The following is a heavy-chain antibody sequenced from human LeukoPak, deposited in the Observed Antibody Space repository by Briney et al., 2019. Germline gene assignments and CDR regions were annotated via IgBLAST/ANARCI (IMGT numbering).Heavy chain of an antibody. V-gene: IGHV1-46*01. CDR2: INPSGGST. D-gene: IGHD3-22*01. CDR1: GYTFTSYY. CDR3: TRDLTPYYYDSRGFDP. Sequence: ASVKVSCKASGYTFTSYYMHWVRQAPGQGLEWMGIINPSGGSTSYAQKFQGRVTMTRDTSTSTVYMELSSLRSEDTAVYYCTRDLTPYYYDSRGFDPWGQGTLVTVSS. J-gene: IGHJ5*02.